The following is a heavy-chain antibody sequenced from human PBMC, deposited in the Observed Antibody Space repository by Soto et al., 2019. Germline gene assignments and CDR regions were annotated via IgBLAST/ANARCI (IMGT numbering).Heavy chain of an antibody. CDR3: ANDFGAWSDS. CDR1: GFAFSTYG. D-gene: IGHD3-10*01. V-gene: IGHV3-30*18. CDR2: ISYDGGDF. Sequence: PGGSLRLSCAASGFAFSTYGMHWVRQAPGKGLEWVALISYDGGDFYYADSVKGRFTISRDNSKHTLSLQMDSLRVEDTAVYYCANDFGAWSDSWGQGTLVTVSS. J-gene: IGHJ5*01.